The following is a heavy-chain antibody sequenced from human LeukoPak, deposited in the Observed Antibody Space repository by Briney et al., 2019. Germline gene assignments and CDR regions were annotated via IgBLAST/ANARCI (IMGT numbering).Heavy chain of an antibody. J-gene: IGHJ4*02. CDR3: ARGEVDSSGWYGGPQDY. Sequence: SETLSLTCAVYGGSFSGYYWSWLRQPPGKGLEWIGEINHSGSTNYNPSLKSRVTISVDTSKNQFSLKLSSVTAADTAVYYCARGEVDSSGWYGGPQDYWGRGTLVTVSS. D-gene: IGHD6-19*01. CDR1: GGSFSGYY. V-gene: IGHV4-34*01. CDR2: INHSGST.